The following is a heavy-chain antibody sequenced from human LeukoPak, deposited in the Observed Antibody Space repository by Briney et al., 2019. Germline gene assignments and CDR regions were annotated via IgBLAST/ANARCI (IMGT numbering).Heavy chain of an antibody. D-gene: IGHD1-26*01. Sequence: SVKVSCKASGGTFSSYAISWVRQAPGQGLEWMGGIIPVFGTANYAQKFQGRVTITTEDSTSTVYMELSSLGSEDTAMYYCARVFARGGEVSGSYYYYWGQGTLVTVSS. CDR1: GGTFSSYA. V-gene: IGHV1-69*05. J-gene: IGHJ4*02. CDR3: ARVFARGGEVSGSYYYY. CDR2: IIPVFGTA.